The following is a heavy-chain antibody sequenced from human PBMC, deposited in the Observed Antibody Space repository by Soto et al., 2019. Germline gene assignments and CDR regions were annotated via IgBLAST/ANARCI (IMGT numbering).Heavy chain of an antibody. CDR3: ARRRQWLVGNWFDP. V-gene: IGHV4-61*01. D-gene: IGHD6-19*01. CDR1: GVSVSSGSYY. CDR2: IYYSGST. J-gene: IGHJ5*02. Sequence: SETLSLTCTVSGVSVSSGSYYWSWIRQPPGKGLEWIGYIYYSGSTNYNPSLKSRVTISVDTSKNQFSLKLSSVTAADTAVYYCARRRQWLVGNWFDPWGQGTLVTVSS.